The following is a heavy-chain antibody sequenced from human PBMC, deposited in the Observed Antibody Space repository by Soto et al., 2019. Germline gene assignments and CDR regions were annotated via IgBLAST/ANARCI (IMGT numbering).Heavy chain of an antibody. V-gene: IGHV3-23*01. D-gene: IGHD6-19*01. CDR1: GFTFSSHA. CDR3: AEALQFGGWLSAHTVDY. Sequence: EVQLLESGGGLVQPGGSLRLSCAVSGFTFSSHAMSWVRQAPGKGLECVSSITGSGDSTYYADSVKGRFTISRDKSKSTRYLPMNRLIAEDTAVYYCAEALQFGGWLSAHTVDYWGQGTQVTVSS. J-gene: IGHJ4*02. CDR2: ITGSGDST.